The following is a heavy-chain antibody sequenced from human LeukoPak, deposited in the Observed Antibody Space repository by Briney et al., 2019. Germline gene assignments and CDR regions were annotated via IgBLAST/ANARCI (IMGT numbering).Heavy chain of an antibody. J-gene: IGHJ4*02. Sequence: SETLSLTCTVSGGSISSYYWSWIRQPPGKGLEWIGYIYYSGSTNYNPSLKSRVTISVDTSKSQFSLKLSSVTAADTAVYYCARHFGGSNSGFDYWGQGTLVTVSS. D-gene: IGHD3-16*01. CDR1: GGSISSYY. CDR3: ARHFGGSNSGFDY. V-gene: IGHV4-59*08. CDR2: IYYSGST.